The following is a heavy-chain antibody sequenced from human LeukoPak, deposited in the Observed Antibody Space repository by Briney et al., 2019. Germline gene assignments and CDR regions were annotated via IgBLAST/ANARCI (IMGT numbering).Heavy chain of an antibody. J-gene: IGHJ5*02. CDR3: AKPLTIAVAGAP. V-gene: IGHV3-23*01. D-gene: IGHD6-19*01. Sequence: GGSPRLSCAASGFTFSSYAMSWVRQAPGKGLEWVSAISGSGGSTYYADSVKGRFTISRDNSKNTLYLQMNSLRAEDTAVYYCAKPLTIAVAGAPWGQGTLVTVSS. CDR2: ISGSGGST. CDR1: GFTFSSYA.